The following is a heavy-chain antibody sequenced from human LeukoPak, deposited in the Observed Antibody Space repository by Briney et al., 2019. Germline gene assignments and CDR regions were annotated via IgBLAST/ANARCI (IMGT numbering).Heavy chain of an antibody. CDR2: LYWNEDK. V-gene: IGHV2-5*01. CDR1: GFSLTTSGVG. D-gene: IGHD3-10*01. Sequence: KESGPTLVKPTQTLTLTCTFSGFSLTTSGVGVGWIRQPPGKAPEWLAVLYWNEDKRYSPSLNNRLTITKDTSKNQVVLTMTNMDPADTATYYCGRSWGVVISQKGNWFDPWGQGILVAVSS. CDR3: GRSWGVVISQKGNWFDP. J-gene: IGHJ5*02.